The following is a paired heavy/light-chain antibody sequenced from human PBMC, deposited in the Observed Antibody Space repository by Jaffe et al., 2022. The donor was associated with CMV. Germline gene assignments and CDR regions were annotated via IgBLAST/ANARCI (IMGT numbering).Heavy chain of an antibody. Sequence: QVQLVQSGAEVKEPGASVRVSCKASGYNFNVYYIQWLRQAPGQGLEWMGWINPITGATSYAQKFQGWVTMTRDASITTAYMDLSSLKSDDTAVYYCARDWGHCSRARCPDPYYYMDVWGKGTTVTVSS. V-gene: IGHV1-2*04. CDR3: ARDWGHCSRARCPDPYYYMDV. CDR1: GYNFNVYY. J-gene: IGHJ6*04. CDR2: INPITGAT. D-gene: IGHD3-10*01.
Light chain of an antibody. V-gene: IGLV2-23*02. CDR1: SSDIGSYDL. CDR3: FSYAAPSSLV. CDR2: DVT. J-gene: IGLJ2*01. Sequence: QPALTQPASVSGSPGQSITIFCTGTSSDIGSYDLVSWYQQTPGEAPTLIIFDVTKRPSGVSNRFSGSKSGNTASLTISGLQAEDEADYYCFSYAAPSSLVFGGGTRLTVL.